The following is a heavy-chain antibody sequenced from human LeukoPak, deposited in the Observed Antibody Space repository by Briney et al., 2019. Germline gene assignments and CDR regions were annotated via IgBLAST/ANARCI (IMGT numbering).Heavy chain of an antibody. CDR2: IFTGST. V-gene: IGHV4-4*09. J-gene: IGHJ4*02. Sequence: SETLSLTCAVSGAYISAYYWNWIRQPPGKGLEWIGYIFTGSTTYNPSLKSRVTISVDTSKNQFSLKLSSVTAADTAVHYCARRLRTYFDYWGQGSLVTVSS. CDR1: GAYISAYY. CDR3: ARRLRTYFDY.